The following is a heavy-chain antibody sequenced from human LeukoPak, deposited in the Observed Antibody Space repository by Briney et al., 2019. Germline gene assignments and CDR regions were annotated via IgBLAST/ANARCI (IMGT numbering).Heavy chain of an antibody. CDR2: INHSGST. CDR3: ARQEAISDPTIDY. CDR1: GGSFSGYY. J-gene: IGHJ4*02. V-gene: IGHV4-34*01. D-gene: IGHD2-21*01. Sequence: PSETLSLTCAVYGGSFSGYYWSWIRQPPGKGLEWIGEINHSGSTNYNPSLKSRVTISVDTAKNQFALKLSSVTAADMAVYYCARQEAISDPTIDYWGQGTLVTVSS.